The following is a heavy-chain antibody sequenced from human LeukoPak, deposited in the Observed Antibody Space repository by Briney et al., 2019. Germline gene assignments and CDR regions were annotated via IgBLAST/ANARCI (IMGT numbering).Heavy chain of an antibody. CDR1: GYTFTSHY. Sequence: ASVKVSCKASGYTFTSHYMHWVRQAPGQGLEWMGIMYAGGGSTSYAQMFQGRITMTRDTSTSTVYMELSSLRSEDTAVYYCAREVGSSSWYNYYGVDVWGQGTTVTVSS. D-gene: IGHD6-13*01. CDR3: AREVGSSSWYNYYGVDV. J-gene: IGHJ6*02. V-gene: IGHV1-46*01. CDR2: MYAGGGST.